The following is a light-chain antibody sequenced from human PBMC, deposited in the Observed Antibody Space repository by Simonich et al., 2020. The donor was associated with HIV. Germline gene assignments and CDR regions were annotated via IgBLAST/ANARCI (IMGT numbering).Light chain of an antibody. Sequence: EIVMTQSPATLSLSPGERAPLSYRASQSVRSNLAWSQQKPGQPPRLLIYGASTRATGIPARFSGSGSGTEFTLTISSLQSEDFAVYYCQEYNNWPPWTFGQGTKVEIK. CDR3: QEYNNWPPWT. J-gene: IGKJ1*01. CDR2: GAS. CDR1: QSVRSN. V-gene: IGKV3-15*01.